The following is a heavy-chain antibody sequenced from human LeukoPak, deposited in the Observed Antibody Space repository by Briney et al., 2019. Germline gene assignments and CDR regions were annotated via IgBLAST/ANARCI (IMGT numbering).Heavy chain of an antibody. V-gene: IGHV3-21*01. J-gene: IGHJ4*02. CDR2: ISSSSSYI. CDR3: ARSPDILTGYYGY. Sequence: PGGSLRLSCAASGFTFSSYSMNWVRQAPGKGLEWVSSISSSSSYIYYADSVKGRFTISRDNAKNSLYLQMNSLRAEDTAVYYCARSPDILTGYYGYWGQGTLVTVSS. CDR1: GFTFSSYS. D-gene: IGHD3-9*01.